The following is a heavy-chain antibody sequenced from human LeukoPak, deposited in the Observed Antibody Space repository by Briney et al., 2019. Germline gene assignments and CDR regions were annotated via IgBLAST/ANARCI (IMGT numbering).Heavy chain of an antibody. CDR1: GFTFSSYA. CDR3: ATLTNRASSAFDI. CDR2: ISGSGGST. D-gene: IGHD3-16*02. J-gene: IGHJ3*02. Sequence: GGSLRLSCAASGFTFSSYAMSWVRQAPGKGLEWVSAISGSGGSTYYADSVKGRFTISRDNLKNTLYLQMNSLGAEDSAVYYCATLTNRASSAFDIWGQGTRVTVSS. V-gene: IGHV3-23*01.